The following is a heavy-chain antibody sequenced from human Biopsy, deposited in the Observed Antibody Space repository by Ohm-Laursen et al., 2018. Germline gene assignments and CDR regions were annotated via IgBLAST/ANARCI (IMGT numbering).Heavy chain of an antibody. D-gene: IGHD3-10*01. CDR3: AKDKGAHINYGNLYYFDS. CDR1: RFTFEDYA. J-gene: IGHJ4*02. V-gene: IGHV3-9*01. CDR2: IDWNRGSI. Sequence: SLRLSCAASRFTFEDYAMHWVRLTPGKGLEWVSGIDWNRGSIAYGDSVKGRFTISRDNGKNFLYLQMSSLRVEDTALYFCAKDKGAHINYGNLYYFDSWGPGTMVTVSA.